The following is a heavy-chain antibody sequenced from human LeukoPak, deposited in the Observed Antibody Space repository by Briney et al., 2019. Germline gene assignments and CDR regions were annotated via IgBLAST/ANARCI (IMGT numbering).Heavy chain of an antibody. CDR3: ARRPGVFTFDY. Sequence: SETLSLTCTVSGGSISSFHWSWIRQPPGKGLEWIGYIYYSGSTSYNPSLKSRVTISIDTSKNQFSLKLSSVTAADTAVYYCARRPGVFTFDYWGQGILVTVSS. V-gene: IGHV4-59*12. CDR2: IYYSGST. D-gene: IGHD3-22*01. J-gene: IGHJ4*02. CDR1: GGSISSFH.